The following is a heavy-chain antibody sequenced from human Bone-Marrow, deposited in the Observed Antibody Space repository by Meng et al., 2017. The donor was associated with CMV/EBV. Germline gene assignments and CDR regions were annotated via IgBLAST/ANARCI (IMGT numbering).Heavy chain of an antibody. CDR2: IIPIFGTA. V-gene: IGHV1-69*05. J-gene: IGHJ6*02. Sequence: SVKVSCKASGGTFSSYAISWVRQAPGQGLEWMGGIIPIFGTANYAQKFQGRVTITTDESTSTAYMELSSLRSEDTAVYYCARDRCSSTSCFGYYGMDVWGQGTTVTVSS. D-gene: IGHD2-2*01. CDR1: GGTFSSYA. CDR3: ARDRCSSTSCFGYYGMDV.